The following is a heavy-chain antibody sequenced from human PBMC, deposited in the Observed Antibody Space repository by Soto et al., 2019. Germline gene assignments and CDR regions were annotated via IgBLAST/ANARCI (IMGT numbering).Heavy chain of an antibody. J-gene: IGHJ5*02. Sequence: QVQLVQSGAEEKKPGASVKVSCKASGYTFTSYAMHWVRQAPGQRLEWVGWINAGNGNTKYSQKFQGRVTITRDTSASTAYMELSSLRSEDTAVYYCVRADGVGFVGPWGQGTLVTVSS. CDR1: GYTFTSYA. CDR2: INAGNGNT. V-gene: IGHV1-3*05. CDR3: VRADGVGFVGP. D-gene: IGHD2-2*01.